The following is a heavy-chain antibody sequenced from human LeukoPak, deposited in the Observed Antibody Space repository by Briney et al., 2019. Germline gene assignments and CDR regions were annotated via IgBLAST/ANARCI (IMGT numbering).Heavy chain of an antibody. Sequence: PGGSLRHSCAASGFTFSSYAMSWVRQAPGKGLEWVAVISYDGSNKYYADSVKGRFTISRDNSNNTLYLQMDSLRAEDTAVYYCAKSGGSYFDYWGQGTLVTVSS. CDR1: GFTFSSYA. CDR2: ISYDGSNK. CDR3: AKSGGSYFDY. V-gene: IGHV3-30*18. J-gene: IGHJ4*02. D-gene: IGHD1-26*01.